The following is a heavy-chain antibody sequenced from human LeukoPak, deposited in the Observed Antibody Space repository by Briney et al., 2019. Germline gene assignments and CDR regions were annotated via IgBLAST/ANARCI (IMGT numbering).Heavy chain of an antibody. CDR1: GFTFSSYA. CDR3: ARDHERYFDY. V-gene: IGHV3-30-3*01. Sequence: GGSLRLSCAASGFTFSSYAMHWVRQAPGKGLEWVAVISYDGSNKYYADSVKGRFTISRDNSKNTPYLQMNSLRAEDTAVYYCARDHERYFDYWGQGTLVTVSS. CDR2: ISYDGSNK. J-gene: IGHJ4*02.